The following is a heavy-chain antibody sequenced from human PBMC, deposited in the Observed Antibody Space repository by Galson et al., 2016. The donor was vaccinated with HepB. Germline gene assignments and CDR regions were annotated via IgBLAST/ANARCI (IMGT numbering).Heavy chain of an antibody. V-gene: IGHV3-23*01. Sequence: SLRLSCAASGFTSSTYAMSWVRQAPGKGLEWVSAFSGSGDITYYADSVRGRFTISRDNSKSMLYLQMNNLRAADTAVYYCAQVRGYGSGSVFDHWGQGTLVTVSS. CDR3: AQVRGYGSGSVFDH. CDR2: FSGSGDIT. D-gene: IGHD3-10*01. J-gene: IGHJ4*02. CDR1: GFTSSTYA.